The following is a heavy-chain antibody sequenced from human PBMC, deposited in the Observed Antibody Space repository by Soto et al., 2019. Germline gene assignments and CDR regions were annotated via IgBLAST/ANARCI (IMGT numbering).Heavy chain of an antibody. CDR1: GGSFTDYY. J-gene: IGHJ6*02. V-gene: IGHV4-34*01. Sequence: SETLSLTCAVYGGSFTDYYWTWIRQPPGKGLEWIGEISHSGATNYNPSLKSRVTISEDTSKNQVSLKVTSVTAADTAVFYCARGNHYYGMDVWGQGTTVTVS. CDR3: ARGNHYYGMDV. CDR2: ISHSGAT.